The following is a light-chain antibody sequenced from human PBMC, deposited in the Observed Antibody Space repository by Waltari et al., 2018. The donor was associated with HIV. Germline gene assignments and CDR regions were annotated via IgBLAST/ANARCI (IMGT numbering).Light chain of an antibody. Sequence: QSALTQPPSASGSPGQSVTISCTGTSSDVGGYNSVSWYQQHPGKAPKLMIYEVSKRPSGVPDRFSGSKSGNTASLTVSGLQAEDEADYYCSSYAGSNNFVFGTGTKVTVL. CDR2: EVS. J-gene: IGLJ1*01. V-gene: IGLV2-8*01. CDR3: SSYAGSNNFV. CDR1: SSDVGGYNS.